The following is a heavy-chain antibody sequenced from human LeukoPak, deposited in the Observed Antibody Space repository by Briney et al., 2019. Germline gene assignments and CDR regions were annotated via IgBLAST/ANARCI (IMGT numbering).Heavy chain of an antibody. CDR2: IWYGGSNK. CDR1: GFTFSSYG. Sequence: PGRSLRLSCAASGFTFSSYGMHWVRQAPGKGLEWVAVIWYGGSNKYYADSVKGRFTISRDNSKNMLYLQMNSLRAEDTAVYYCARDWGVDGYSYGLPHAFDIWGQGTMVTVSS. CDR3: ARDWGVDGYSYGLPHAFDI. V-gene: IGHV3-33*08. J-gene: IGHJ3*02. D-gene: IGHD5-18*01.